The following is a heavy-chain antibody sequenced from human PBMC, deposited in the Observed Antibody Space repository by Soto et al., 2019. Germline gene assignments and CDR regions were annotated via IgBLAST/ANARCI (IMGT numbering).Heavy chain of an antibody. CDR1: GYTFTGYY. V-gene: IGHV1-2*02. Sequence: QVQLVQSGAEVKKPGASVKVSCKASGYTFTGYYMPWVRQAPGQGLEWMGWINPNSGGTNYAQKFQGRVTMTRDTSISTAYMELSRLRSDDTAVYYCARDLVTIVGALYYYYGMDVWGQGTTVTVSS. CDR2: INPNSGGT. J-gene: IGHJ6*02. D-gene: IGHD1-26*01. CDR3: ARDLVTIVGALYYYYGMDV.